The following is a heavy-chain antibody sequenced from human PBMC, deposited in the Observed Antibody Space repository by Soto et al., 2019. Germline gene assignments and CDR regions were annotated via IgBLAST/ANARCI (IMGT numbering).Heavy chain of an antibody. CDR3: GKGLSIAAIDY. CDR2: ITWNSDRV. Sequence: EVQLVESGGGLVQPGRSLRLSCTASGFTFDYYALHWVRQAPGKGLEWVSGITWNSDRVDHADSVKGRFTISRDNARNSLYLQMNSLRAEDTAFSCCGKGLSIAAIDYWGQGTLVTVSS. V-gene: IGHV3-9*01. CDR1: GFTFDYYA. J-gene: IGHJ4*02. D-gene: IGHD6-13*01.